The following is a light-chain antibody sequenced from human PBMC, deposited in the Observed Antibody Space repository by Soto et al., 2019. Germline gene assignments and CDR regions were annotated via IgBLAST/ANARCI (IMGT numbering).Light chain of an antibody. J-gene: IGKJ5*01. CDR2: AAS. V-gene: IGKV1-39*01. CDR3: QQSYRTPIT. Sequence: DTQLTQAPSPLPASLGDRYAITCLASQSISTYLNWYQQKPGKAPKVLIYAASNLQSGVPPRFSGSGSGTDFTLTISSLQPEDVATYFCQQSYRTPITFGQGTRLEI. CDR1: QSISTY.